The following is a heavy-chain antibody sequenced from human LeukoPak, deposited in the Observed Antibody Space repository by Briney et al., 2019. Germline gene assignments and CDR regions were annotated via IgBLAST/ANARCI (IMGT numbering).Heavy chain of an antibody. J-gene: IGHJ4*02. CDR3: AKDGSQSSGWELDTYFDY. V-gene: IGHV3-23*01. Sequence: GGSLRLSCAASGFTFSSYAMSWVRQAPGKGLEWVSAISGSGGSTYYADSVKGRFTISRDNSKNTLYLQMNSLRAEDTAVYYCAKDGSQSSGWELDTYFDYWGQGTLVTVSS. CDR1: GFTFSSYA. CDR2: ISGSGGST. D-gene: IGHD1-26*01.